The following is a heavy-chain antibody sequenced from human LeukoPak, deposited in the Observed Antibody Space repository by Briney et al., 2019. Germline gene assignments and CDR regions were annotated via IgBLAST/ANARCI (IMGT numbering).Heavy chain of an antibody. D-gene: IGHD3-10*01. CDR2: INAGNGNT. CDR1: GYTFTSYA. J-gene: IGHJ4*02. V-gene: IGHV1-3*01. Sequence: AASVKVSCKASGYTFTSYAMHWVRQAPGQRLEWMGWINAGNGNTKYSQKFQGRVTITRDTSASTAYMELSSLRSEDTAVYYCAVKVNYGSGSFYFDYWGQGTLVTVSS. CDR3: AVKVNYGSGSFYFDY.